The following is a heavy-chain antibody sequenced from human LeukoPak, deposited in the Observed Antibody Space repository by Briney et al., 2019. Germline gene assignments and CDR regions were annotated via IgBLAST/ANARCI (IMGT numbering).Heavy chain of an antibody. CDR3: ARGYSSSWYLSGFDP. V-gene: IGHV1-2*02. D-gene: IGHD6-13*01. J-gene: IGHJ5*02. Sequence: ASVKVSCKASGYTFTGYYMNWVRQAPGQGLEWMGWINPNSGGTNYAQKFQGRVTMTRDTSISIAYMELSRLRSDDTAVYYCARGYSSSWYLSGFDPWDQGTLVTVSS. CDR1: GYTFTGYY. CDR2: INPNSGGT.